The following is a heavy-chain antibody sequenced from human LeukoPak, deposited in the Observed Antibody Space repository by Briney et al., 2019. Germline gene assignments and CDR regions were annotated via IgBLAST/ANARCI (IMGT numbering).Heavy chain of an antibody. D-gene: IGHD3-22*01. CDR2: INPSGGST. J-gene: IGHJ3*02. CDR1: GYTFTSYY. V-gene: IGHV1-46*01. Sequence: ASVKVSCKASGYTFTSYYMHWVRQAPGQGLEWMGIINPSGGSTSYAQKFQGRVTMTRDTSTSTVYMELSSLRSGDTAVYYCARGSNYYDSSGYYLSDAFDIWGQGTMVTVSS. CDR3: ARGSNYYDSSGYYLSDAFDI.